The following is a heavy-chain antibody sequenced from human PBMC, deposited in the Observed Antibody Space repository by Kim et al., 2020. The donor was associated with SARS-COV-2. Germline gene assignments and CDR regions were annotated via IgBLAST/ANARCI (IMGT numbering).Heavy chain of an antibody. CDR1: GYSFTSYY. V-gene: IGHV1-46*01. CDR2: IYPSGGST. Sequence: SVKVSCKASGYSFTSYYLHWVRQAPGQGLEWMGIIYPSGGSTTYAQKFQGRVTMTRDTSTSTVYMELSSLRSDDTAVYYCARETYYYDSSGYYPYYFDYWGQGTLVTVSS. CDR3: ARETYYYDSSGYYPYYFDY. D-gene: IGHD3-22*01. J-gene: IGHJ4*02.